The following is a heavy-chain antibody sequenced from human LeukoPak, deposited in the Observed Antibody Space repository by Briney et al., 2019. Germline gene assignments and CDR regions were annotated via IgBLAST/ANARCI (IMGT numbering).Heavy chain of an antibody. CDR2: ISSSSSYI. CDR3: ARLMGEDIVVVPAAMPDY. V-gene: IGHV3-21*01. Sequence: GGSLRLSCAASGFTFSSYSMNWVRQAPGKGLEWVSSISSSSSYIYYADSVKGRFTISRDNAKNSLYLQMNSLRAEDTAVYYCARLMGEDIVVVPAAMPDYWGQGTLVTVSS. J-gene: IGHJ4*02. D-gene: IGHD2-2*01. CDR1: GFTFSSYS.